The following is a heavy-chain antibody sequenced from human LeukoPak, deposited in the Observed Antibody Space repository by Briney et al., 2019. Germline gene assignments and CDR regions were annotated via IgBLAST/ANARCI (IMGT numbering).Heavy chain of an antibody. CDR1: GFTFSSYG. V-gene: IGHV3-33*01. CDR2: IWYDGSNK. D-gene: IGHD3-22*01. J-gene: IGHJ4*02. CDR3: ARDRDYESSGLVD. Sequence: GGSLRLSCAASGFTFSSYGMHWVRQAPGKGLEWVAVIWYDGSNKYYADSVKGRFTISRDNSKNTLYLQMNSLRAEDTAVYYCARDRDYESSGLVDWGLGTLVTVSS.